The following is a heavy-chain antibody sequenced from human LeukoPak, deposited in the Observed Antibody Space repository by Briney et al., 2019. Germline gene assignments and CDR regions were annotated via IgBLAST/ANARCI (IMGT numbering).Heavy chain of an antibody. D-gene: IGHD3-22*01. J-gene: IGHJ6*02. CDR1: GFTFSNYA. CDR2: ISGSGDST. CDR3: ERESMIERMDV. Sequence: GGSLRLSCAASGFTFSNYAMSWVRQAPGKGLEWVSAISGSGDSTYYADSVKGRFTISRDNSKNTLYLQMNSLRAEDTAVYYCERESMIERMDVWGQGTTVTVSS. V-gene: IGHV3-23*01.